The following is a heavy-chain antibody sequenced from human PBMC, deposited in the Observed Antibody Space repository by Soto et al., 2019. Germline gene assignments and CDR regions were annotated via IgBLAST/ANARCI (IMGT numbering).Heavy chain of an antibody. D-gene: IGHD6-13*01. Sequence: ASVKVSCKASGYTFTSYYMHWVRQAPGQGLEWMGIINPSGGSTSYAQKFQGRVTMTRDTSTSTVYMELSSLRSEDTAVYYCARGGEQQLVRIYYYGMDXWGQVTTVPVS. V-gene: IGHV1-46*01. CDR1: GYTFTSYY. CDR3: ARGGEQQLVRIYYYGMDX. J-gene: IGHJ6*02. CDR2: INPSGGST.